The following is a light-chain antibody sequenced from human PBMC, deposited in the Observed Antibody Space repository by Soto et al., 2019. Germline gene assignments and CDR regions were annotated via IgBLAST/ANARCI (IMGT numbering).Light chain of an antibody. CDR3: QQYGSSPYT. CDR2: GAS. CDR1: QSVSSSY. V-gene: IGKV3-20*01. J-gene: IGKJ2*01. Sequence: EIVLTQSPGTLSLSPGERATLSCRASQSVSSSYLAWYQQKPGQAPRVLIYGASSRATGIPDRFSGRGSGTDFTLTISRLEPEDFTLYYCQQYGSSPYTFGQATKLEIK.